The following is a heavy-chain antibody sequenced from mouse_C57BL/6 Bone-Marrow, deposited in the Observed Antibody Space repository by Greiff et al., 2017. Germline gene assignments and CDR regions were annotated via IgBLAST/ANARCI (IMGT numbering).Heavy chain of an antibody. Sequence: EVMLVESGGGLVQPGGSLSLSCAASGFTFTDYYMSWVRQPPGKALAWLGFIRNKANGYTTEYSASVKGRFTISRDNSQSILYLQMNALRAEDSATYYGARYTPHYCGSSPFAYWGQGTLVTVSA. CDR2: IRNKANGYTT. CDR3: ARYTPHYCGSSPFAY. V-gene: IGHV7-3*01. CDR1: GFTFTDYY. J-gene: IGHJ3*01. D-gene: IGHD1-1*01.